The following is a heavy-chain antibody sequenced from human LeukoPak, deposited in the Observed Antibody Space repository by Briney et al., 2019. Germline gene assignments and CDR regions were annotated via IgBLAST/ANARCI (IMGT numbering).Heavy chain of an antibody. J-gene: IGHJ4*02. V-gene: IGHV3-74*01. CDR2: IRSDGTA. Sequence: GGSLRLSCAASGLTFSSAWMRWVRQTPGKRLVWISRIRSDGTATYADSVRGRFTISRDNAKNTLYLQMNNLRADDTGIYYCARDGSYKLDYRGQGALVTVSS. D-gene: IGHD1-26*01. CDR1: GLTFSSAW. CDR3: ARDGSYKLDY.